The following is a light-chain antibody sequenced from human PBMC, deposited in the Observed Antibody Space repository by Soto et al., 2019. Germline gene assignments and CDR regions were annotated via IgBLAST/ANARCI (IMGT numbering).Light chain of an antibody. J-gene: IGLJ3*02. CDR3: CSYAGSYTYWV. CDR2: DVS. V-gene: IGLV2-11*01. CDR1: SSDVGGYNY. Sequence: QSALTQPRSVSGSPGQSVTISCTGTSSDVGGYNYVSCYQQHPGKAPKVMIYDVSKRPSGVPDRFSGSKSGNTASLTIFGLQAEDEADYYCCSYAGSYTYWVFGGGTKLTVL.